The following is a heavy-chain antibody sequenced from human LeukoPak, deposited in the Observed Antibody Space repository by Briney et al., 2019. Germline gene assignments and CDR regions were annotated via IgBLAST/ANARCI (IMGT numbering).Heavy chain of an antibody. J-gene: IGHJ6*03. CDR1: GFTFSSYW. CDR3: SRDKYDNRGFYYYYMDV. CDR2: IKQDGSEK. V-gene: IGHV3-7*03. D-gene: IGHD2-8*01. Sequence: TGGSLRLSCAASGFTFSSYWMSWVRQAPGKGLEWVANIKQDGSEKYYVDSVKGRFTISRDNAKNSLYLQMNSLKTEDTAVYYCSRDKYDNRGFYYYYMDVWGKGTTVTVSS.